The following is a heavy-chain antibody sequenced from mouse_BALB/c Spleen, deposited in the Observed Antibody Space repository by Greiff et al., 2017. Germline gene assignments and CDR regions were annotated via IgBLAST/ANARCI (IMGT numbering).Heavy chain of an antibody. D-gene: IGHD1-1*01. CDR1: GFHIKDTY. CDR2: IDPANGNT. J-gene: IGHJ2*01. V-gene: IGHV14-3*02. Sequence: DVQLQESGAELVKPGASVKLSCTASGFHIKDTYMHWVKQRPEQGLEWIGRIDPANGNTKYDPKFQGKATITADTSSNTAYLQLSSLTSEYTAVYYCAREEGTTVVTDYWGQGTTRTVAS. CDR3: AREEGTTVVTDY.